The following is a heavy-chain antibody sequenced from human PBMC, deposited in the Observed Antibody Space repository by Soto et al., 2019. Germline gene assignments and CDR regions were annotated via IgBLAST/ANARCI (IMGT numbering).Heavy chain of an antibody. CDR3: AKSLLFVDHGYMDV. J-gene: IGHJ6*03. Sequence: QVQLVQSGAELKKPGSSVKVSCEASGGSFTSYSFTWVRQAPGQGLEWMGRIIPIQGKANYALKFQDRDTITADRSTRTVYMELTSLRPEDTAVYFCAKSLLFVDHGYMDVWGKGTTVTVSS. V-gene: IGHV1-69*02. D-gene: IGHD2-21*01. CDR1: GGSFTSYS. CDR2: IIPIQGKA.